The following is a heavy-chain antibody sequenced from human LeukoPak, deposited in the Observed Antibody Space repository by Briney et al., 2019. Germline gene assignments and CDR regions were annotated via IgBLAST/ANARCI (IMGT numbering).Heavy chain of an antibody. J-gene: IGHJ4*02. Sequence: PGRSLRLSCAASGFTFSSYAMHWVRQAPGKGLEGVAVISYDGSNKYYADSVKGRFTISRDNSKNTLYLQMNSLRAEDTAVYYCARDNPYYYDSSGFDYWGQGTLVTVSS. CDR1: GFTFSSYA. CDR2: ISYDGSNK. V-gene: IGHV3-30-3*01. D-gene: IGHD3-22*01. CDR3: ARDNPYYYDSSGFDY.